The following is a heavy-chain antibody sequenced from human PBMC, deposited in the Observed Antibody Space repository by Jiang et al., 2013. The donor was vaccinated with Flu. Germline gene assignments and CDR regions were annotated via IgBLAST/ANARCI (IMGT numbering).Heavy chain of an antibody. J-gene: IGHJ2*01. CDR2: IYYSGST. D-gene: IGHD7-27*01. CDR3: ARDPWGRGYFDL. V-gene: IGHV4-59*01. Sequence: SLHLALSLVASISSYYWSWIRQPPRKGLEWIGYIYYSGSTNYNPPSKSRVTISVDTSKNQFSLKLSSVTAADTAVYYCARDPWGRGYFDLWGRGTLVTVSS. CDR1: VASISSYY.